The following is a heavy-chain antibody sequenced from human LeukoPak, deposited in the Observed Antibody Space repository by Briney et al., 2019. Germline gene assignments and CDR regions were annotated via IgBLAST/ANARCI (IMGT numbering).Heavy chain of an antibody. CDR3: ARGLLRYFDWSLNY. J-gene: IGHJ4*02. CDR2: IIPIFGTA. Sequence: ASVKVSCKASGGTFSSYAISWVRQAPGQGLEWMGGIIPIFGTANYAQKFQGRVTITADEFTSTAYMELSSLRSEDTAVYCCARGLLRYFDWSLNYWGQGTLVTVSS. D-gene: IGHD3-9*01. V-gene: IGHV1-69*01. CDR1: GGTFSSYA.